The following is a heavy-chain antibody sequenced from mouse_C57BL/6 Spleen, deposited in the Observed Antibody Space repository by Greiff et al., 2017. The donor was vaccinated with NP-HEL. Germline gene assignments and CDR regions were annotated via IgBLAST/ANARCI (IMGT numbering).Heavy chain of an antibody. CDR1: GYSFTGYY. CDR2: INPSTGGT. V-gene: IGHV1-42*01. Sequence: EVQLVESGPELVKPGASVKISCKASGYSFTGYYMNWVKQSPEKSLEWIGEINPSTGGTTYNQKFKAKATLTVDKSSSTAYMQLKSLTSEDSAVYYCARGRLFAYWGQGTLVTVSA. J-gene: IGHJ3*01. CDR3: ARGRLFAY.